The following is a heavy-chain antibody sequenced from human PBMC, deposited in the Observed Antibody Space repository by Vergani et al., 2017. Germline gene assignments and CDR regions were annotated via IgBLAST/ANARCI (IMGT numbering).Heavy chain of an antibody. CDR2: VGFDGSDT. Sequence: EVQLLESGGDLVQPGGSLRLSCAASGFPFSNAWINWVRQGPGKGLEWVSRVGFDGSDTVYADAVKVGFTISKDSAMNTVPMEMTNVRAEDKAVYFCARDGAYTIDFDYWGPGILVTVSS. D-gene: IGHD2-2*02. V-gene: IGHV3-74*01. CDR1: GFPFSNAW. J-gene: IGHJ4*02. CDR3: ARDGAYTIDFDY.